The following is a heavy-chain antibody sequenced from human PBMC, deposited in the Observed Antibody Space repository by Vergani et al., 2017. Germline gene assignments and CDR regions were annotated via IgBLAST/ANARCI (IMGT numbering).Heavy chain of an antibody. CDR2: IYYIGST. CDR1: GSSIKIINYY. Sequence: QLHLQESGPGLVKPSATLSLTCSVSGSSIKIINYYWGWIRQPPGKGLAWMASIYYIGSTYYHPSLKSRVTISLDTSKNQFSLKLSSVTAADTAVYFCARHSTAEGLVKLGWSDPWGQGILVTVSS. D-gene: IGHD6-19*01. J-gene: IGHJ5*02. CDR3: ARHSTAEGLVKLGWSDP. V-gene: IGHV4-39*01.